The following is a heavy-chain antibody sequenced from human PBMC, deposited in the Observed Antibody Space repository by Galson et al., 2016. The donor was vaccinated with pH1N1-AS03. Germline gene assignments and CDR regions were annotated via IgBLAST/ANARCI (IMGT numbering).Heavy chain of an antibody. J-gene: IGHJ4*02. Sequence: SCKASGYTFTNYAVHWVRQAPGQRLEWMGWINADNTDTNYAQKFQDRVTITADTSTSASYMELSSLRSDDTAVYYCAQGSYTYGPRVFDNWGQGTLVTVSS. CDR2: INADNTDT. V-gene: IGHV1-3*01. CDR3: AQGSYTYGPRVFDN. CDR1: GYTFTNYA. D-gene: IGHD5-18*01.